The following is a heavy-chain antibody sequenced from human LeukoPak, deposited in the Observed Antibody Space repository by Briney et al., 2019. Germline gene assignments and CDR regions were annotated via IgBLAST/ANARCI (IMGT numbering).Heavy chain of an antibody. V-gene: IGHV3-33*01. D-gene: IGHD1-7*01. CDR3: ARGITGTTGFDY. J-gene: IGHJ4*02. CDR2: IWYDGSNK. Sequence: GGSLRFSCAASGFTFSSYGMHWGRQAPGKGLEWGAVIWYDGSNKYYADSVKGRFTISRDNPKNTLYLQMNSLRAEDTAVYYCARGITGTTGFDYWGQGTLVTVSS. CDR1: GFTFSSYG.